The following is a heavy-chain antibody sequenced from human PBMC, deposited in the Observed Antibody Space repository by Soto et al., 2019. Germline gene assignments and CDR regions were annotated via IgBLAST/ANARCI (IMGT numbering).Heavy chain of an antibody. CDR2: IDPSDSYT. Sequence: GESLKISCKGSGYSFTSYWISWVRQMPGKGLEWMGRIDPSDSYTNYSPSFQGHVTISADKSISTAYPQWSSLKASDTAMYYCARQKHNVDTVDFDYWGQGTLVTSPQ. J-gene: IGHJ4*02. CDR1: GYSFTSYW. V-gene: IGHV5-10-1*01. D-gene: IGHD5-18*01. CDR3: ARQKHNVDTVDFDY.